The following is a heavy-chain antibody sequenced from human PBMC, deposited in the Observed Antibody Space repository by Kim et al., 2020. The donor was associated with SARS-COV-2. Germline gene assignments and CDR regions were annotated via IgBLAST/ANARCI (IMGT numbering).Heavy chain of an antibody. V-gene: IGHV4-34*01. J-gene: IGHJ4*02. CDR3: ASSYYDSSGYSRGYDY. CDR1: GGSFSGYY. Sequence: SETLSLTCAVYGGSFSGYYWSWIRQPPGKGLEWIGEINHSGSTNYNPSLKSRVTISVDTSKNQFSLKLSSVTAADTAVYYCASSYYDSSGYSRGYDYWGQGTLVTVSS. D-gene: IGHD3-22*01. CDR2: INHSGST.